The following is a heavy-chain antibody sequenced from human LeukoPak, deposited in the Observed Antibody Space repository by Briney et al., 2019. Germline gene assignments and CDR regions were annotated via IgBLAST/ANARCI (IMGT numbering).Heavy chain of an antibody. Sequence: GGSLRLSCAASGFTFSSYAMSWVRQAPGKGLEWVPAISGSGGSTYYADSVKGRFTISRDNSKNTLYLQMNSLRAEDTAVYYCAKEYASLGRGGLFDYWGQGTLVTVSS. J-gene: IGHJ4*02. CDR3: AKEYASLGRGGLFDY. CDR2: ISGSGGST. D-gene: IGHD3-16*01. V-gene: IGHV3-23*01. CDR1: GFTFSSYA.